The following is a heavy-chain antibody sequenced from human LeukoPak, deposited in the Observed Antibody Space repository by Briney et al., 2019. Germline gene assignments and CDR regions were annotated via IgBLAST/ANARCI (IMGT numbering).Heavy chain of an antibody. CDR3: ARVAKERVGGVYYFDY. Sequence: GGTLRLSCAASGFTFSDYDMHWVRQATGKGLEWVSAIGTAGDTYYTGSVKGRFTISRENAKNSLYLQMNSLRAGDTAVYYCARVAKERVGGVYYFDYWGQGTVVTLSS. CDR2: IGTAGDT. D-gene: IGHD1-1*01. CDR1: GFTFSDYD. V-gene: IGHV3-13*01. J-gene: IGHJ4*02.